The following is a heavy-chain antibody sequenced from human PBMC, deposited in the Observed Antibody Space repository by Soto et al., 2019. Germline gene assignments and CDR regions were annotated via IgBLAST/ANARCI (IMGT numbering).Heavy chain of an antibody. D-gene: IGHD3-10*01. Sequence: PGGSLRLSCAAAGLRFSTYWMSWVRQAPGKGLEWVANIKQDGSEKYYVDSVKGRFTISRDNAKNSLYLQMNSLRAEDTAVYYCARDDTYYYGSGPVGGQGTLVTASS. J-gene: IGHJ4*02. CDR3: ARDDTYYYGSGPV. CDR1: GLRFSTYW. CDR2: IKQDGSEK. V-gene: IGHV3-7*01.